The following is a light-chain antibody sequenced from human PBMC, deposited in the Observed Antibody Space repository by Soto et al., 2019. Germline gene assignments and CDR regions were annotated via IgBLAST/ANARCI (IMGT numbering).Light chain of an antibody. J-gene: IGLJ3*02. V-gene: IGLV2-14*03. CDR2: DVS. Sequence: QSALTQPASVSGSPGQSITISCTGTSSDVGGYNYVSWYQHHPGKAPKLLIYDVSNRPSGVSNRFSGSKSANTASLTISGLQAEDEADYYCSSYTSSSTWLFAGGTKLTVL. CDR1: SSDVGGYNY. CDR3: SSYTSSSTWL.